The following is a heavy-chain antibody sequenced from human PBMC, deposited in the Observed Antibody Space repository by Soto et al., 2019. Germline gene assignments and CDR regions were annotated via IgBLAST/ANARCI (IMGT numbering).Heavy chain of an antibody. V-gene: IGHV1-69*12. CDR3: ARPYSSSLENSYYFAMDV. Sequence: QVQLVQSGAEVKKPGSSVKVSCKASGGTFNSHAISWVRQAPGQGLEWMGGIIPIFRTTNYAQKFQGRVTITADESTRTAYMGLSSLRSEDTAVYYCARPYSSSLENSYYFAMDVWGQGTTVTVSS. CDR2: IIPIFRTT. J-gene: IGHJ6*02. D-gene: IGHD6-13*01. CDR1: GGTFNSHA.